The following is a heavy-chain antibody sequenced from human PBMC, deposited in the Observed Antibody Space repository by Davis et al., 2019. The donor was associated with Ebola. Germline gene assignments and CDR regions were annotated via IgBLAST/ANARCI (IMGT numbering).Heavy chain of an antibody. CDR3: ARFDHSFDS. D-gene: IGHD4-11*01. CDR2: INSSSTYI. Sequence: GGSLRLSCTGPGLNFNHYAMSWVRQTPEKGLEWVSSINSSSTYIYYADSVKGRFTISRDDASNSVYLHMNSLRAEDSGVYYCARFDHSFDSWGQGALVTVSS. V-gene: IGHV3-21*01. J-gene: IGHJ4*02. CDR1: GLNFNHYA.